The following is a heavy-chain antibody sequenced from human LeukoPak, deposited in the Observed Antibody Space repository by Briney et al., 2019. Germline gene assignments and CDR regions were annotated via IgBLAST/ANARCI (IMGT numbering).Heavy chain of an antibody. V-gene: IGHV3-23*01. D-gene: IGHD3-3*01. CDR3: AGHVLRFLEWLFNTPLDY. CDR2: ISGSGGST. Sequence: PGGSLILSCAASGFTFSSYAMSWVRQAPGKGLEWVSAISGSGGSTYYADSVKGRFTISRDNSKNTLYLQMNSLRAEDTAVYYCAGHVLRFLEWLFNTPLDYWGQGTLVTVSS. CDR1: GFTFSSYA. J-gene: IGHJ4*02.